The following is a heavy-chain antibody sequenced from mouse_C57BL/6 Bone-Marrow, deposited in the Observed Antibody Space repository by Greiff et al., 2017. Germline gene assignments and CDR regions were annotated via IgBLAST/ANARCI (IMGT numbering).Heavy chain of an antibody. V-gene: IGHV1-78*01. D-gene: IGHD1-1*01. Sequence: QVQLQQSDAELVKPGASVKISCKVSGYTFTDHTIHWMKQRPEQGLEWIGYIYPRDGSTKYNEKFKGKATLTADKSSSTAYMQLNSLTSEDSAVYFCARERATYYGSIYPHVGYFDVWGTGTTVTVSS. CDR1: GYTFTDHT. CDR2: IYPRDGST. CDR3: ARERATYYGSIYPHVGYFDV. J-gene: IGHJ1*03.